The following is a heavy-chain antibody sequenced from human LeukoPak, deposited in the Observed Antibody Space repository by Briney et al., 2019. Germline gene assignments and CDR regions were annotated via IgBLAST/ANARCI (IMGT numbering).Heavy chain of an antibody. CDR3: ARDTYDGPFDF. CDR2: IYYIGKT. Sequence: SETLSLTCTVSGGSITSYYWSWIRQPPGKGLEWIGYIYYIGKTKYNPSLASRVTISEDTSKNQFSLRLSSVTAADTAVYYCARDTYDGPFDFWGLGILVTVSS. V-gene: IGHV4-59*01. D-gene: IGHD3-3*01. CDR1: GGSITSYY. J-gene: IGHJ4*02.